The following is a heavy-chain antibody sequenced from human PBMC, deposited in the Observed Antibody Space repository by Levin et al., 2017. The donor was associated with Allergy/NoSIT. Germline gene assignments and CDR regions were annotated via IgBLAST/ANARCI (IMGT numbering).Heavy chain of an antibody. V-gene: IGHV3-9*01. J-gene: IGHJ4*02. D-gene: IGHD1-26*01. CDR1: GFTFDDYA. CDR2: ISWNSGSI. Sequence: SLKISCAASGFTFDDYAMHWVRQAPGKGLEWVSGISWNSGSIGYADSVKGRFTISRDNAKNSLYLQMNSLRAEDTALYYCAKDRRDGSYSYYFDYWGQGTLVTVSS. CDR3: AKDRRDGSYSYYFDY.